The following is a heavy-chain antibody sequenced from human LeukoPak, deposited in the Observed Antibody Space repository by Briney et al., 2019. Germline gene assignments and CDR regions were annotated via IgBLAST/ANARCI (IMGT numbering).Heavy chain of an antibody. V-gene: IGHV3-23*01. D-gene: IGHD1-26*01. CDR3: VKGYHFDW. J-gene: IGHJ4*02. Sequence: GGSLRLSCVASGFGFTTHDMSWGRQAPGKGPEWVSSISGSGTGTYYTDSVKGRFTISRDTSKDTLYMQMNNLRVEDTAVYYCVKGYHFDWWGQGTLVTVSS. CDR1: GFGFTTHD. CDR2: ISGSGTGT.